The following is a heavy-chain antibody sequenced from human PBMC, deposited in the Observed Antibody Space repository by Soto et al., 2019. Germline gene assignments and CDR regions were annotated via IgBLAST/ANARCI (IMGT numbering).Heavy chain of an antibody. CDR2: INAGNGNT. CDR1: GYTFTNYA. D-gene: IGHD6-13*01. J-gene: IGHJ4*02. Sequence: ASVKVSCKASGYTFTNYAMHWVLQAPGQRLEWMGWINAGNGNTKYSQKFQGRVTITRDTSASTAYMELSSLRSEDTAVYYCARDVAAAGLDYWGQGTLVTVSS. CDR3: ARDVAAAGLDY. V-gene: IGHV1-3*01.